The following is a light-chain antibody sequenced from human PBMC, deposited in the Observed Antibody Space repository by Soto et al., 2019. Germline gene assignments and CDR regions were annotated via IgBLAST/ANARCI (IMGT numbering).Light chain of an antibody. J-gene: IGKJ4*01. Sequence: IQLTQSPTFLSASVGDRVTITCRASQGTSSSLAWYQQKPGKAPKLLIYAASPLQSGVPSRFSGSGSGTEFTLTISSLQPEDCGTYYCQQLNNYPLTFGGGTKVEIK. CDR1: QGTSSS. V-gene: IGKV1-9*01. CDR3: QQLNNYPLT. CDR2: AAS.